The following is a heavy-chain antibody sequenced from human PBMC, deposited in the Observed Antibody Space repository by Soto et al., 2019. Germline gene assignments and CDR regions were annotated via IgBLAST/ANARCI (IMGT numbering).Heavy chain of an antibody. CDR3: AKDRAVVVPANYYYGMDV. V-gene: IGHV3-23*01. CDR2: ISGSGGST. J-gene: IGHJ6*02. CDR1: GFTFSSYA. D-gene: IGHD2-2*01. Sequence: GGSLRLSCAASGFTFSSYAMSWVRQAPGKGLEWVSAISGSGGSTYYADSVKGRFTISRDNSKNTLYLQMNSLRAEDTAVYYCAKDRAVVVPANYYYGMDVWGQGTKVTF.